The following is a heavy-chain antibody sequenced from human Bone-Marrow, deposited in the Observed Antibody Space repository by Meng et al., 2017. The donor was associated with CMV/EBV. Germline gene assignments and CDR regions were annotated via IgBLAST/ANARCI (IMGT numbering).Heavy chain of an antibody. CDR2: ISSSSSYI. CDR1: GFTFSSYD. Sequence: GESLKISCAASGFTFSSYDMGWVRQAPGKGLEWVSSISSSSSYIYYADSVKGRFTISRDNAKNSLYLQMNSLRAEDTAVYYCATSITIFGVPSWGQGTLVTVSS. D-gene: IGHD3-3*01. J-gene: IGHJ5*02. V-gene: IGHV3-21*01. CDR3: ATSITIFGVPS.